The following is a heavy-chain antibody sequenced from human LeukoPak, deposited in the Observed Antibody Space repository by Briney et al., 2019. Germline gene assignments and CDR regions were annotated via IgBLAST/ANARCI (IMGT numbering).Heavy chain of an antibody. V-gene: IGHV4-4*02. J-gene: IGHJ4*02. Sequence: SETLSLTCAVSGGSIGSSNWWSWVRQPPGKGLEWIGEIYHSGSTNYNPSLKSRVTISVDKSKNQFSLKLSSVTAADTAVYYCARVSSGATTVDYWGQGTLVTVSS. CDR1: GGSIGSSNW. CDR2: IYHSGST. CDR3: ARVSSGATTVDY. D-gene: IGHD1-26*01.